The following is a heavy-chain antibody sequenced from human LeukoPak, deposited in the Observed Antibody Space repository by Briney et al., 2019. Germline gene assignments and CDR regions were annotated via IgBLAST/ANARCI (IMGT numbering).Heavy chain of an antibody. Sequence: GASVKVSCKASGYTFTSYDINWVRQATGQGLEWMGWMNPNSGNTGYAQKFQGRVTMTRDTSISTAYMELSRLRSDDTAVYYCARLYLLEVGTEPWGQGTLVTVSS. CDR2: MNPNSGNT. CDR1: GYTFTSYD. V-gene: IGHV1-8*01. CDR3: ARLYLLEVGTEP. D-gene: IGHD2-21*02. J-gene: IGHJ4*02.